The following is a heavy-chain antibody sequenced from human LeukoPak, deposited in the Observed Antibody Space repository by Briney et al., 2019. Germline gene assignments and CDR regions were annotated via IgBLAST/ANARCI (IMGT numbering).Heavy chain of an antibody. CDR2: IRGDGDGT. V-gene: IGHV3-23*01. CDR3: AKTHYGSGSLPLIDY. J-gene: IGHJ4*02. CDR1: GFTFSSFA. Sequence: GGSLRLSCEASGFTFSSFAMSWVRQVPAKGLEWVSLIRGDGDGTHYADSVKGRFTISRDNSKNTLSLQMNSLRAEDTAMYYCAKTHYGSGSLPLIDYCGQGTLVTVSS. D-gene: IGHD3-10*01.